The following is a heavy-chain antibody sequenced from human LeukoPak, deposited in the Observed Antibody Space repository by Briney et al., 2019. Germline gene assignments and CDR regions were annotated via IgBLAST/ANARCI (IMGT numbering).Heavy chain of an antibody. CDR1: VYTFTRCH. CDR2: INPNSGGT. V-gene: IGHV1-2*02. CDR3: ARLYSSSSGEN. D-gene: IGHD6-13*01. Sequence: ASVKVSCKASVYTFTRCHMHWVRQAPGQGLEWMGWINPNSGGTNYAQKFQGRVTMTRDTSISTAYMELSRLRSDDTAVYYCARLYSSSSGENWGQGTLVTVSS. J-gene: IGHJ4*02.